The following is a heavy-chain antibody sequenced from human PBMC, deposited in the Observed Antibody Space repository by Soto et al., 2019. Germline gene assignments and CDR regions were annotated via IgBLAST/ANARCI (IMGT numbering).Heavy chain of an antibody. V-gene: IGHV3-21*01. Sequence: GGSLRLSCAASGFTFSSYSMNWVRQAPGKGLEWVSSISSSSSYIYYADSVKGRFTISRDNAKNSLYLQMNSLRAEDTAVYCCARDTALVTIFGLAPFDSWGQGTLVTVSS. D-gene: IGHD3-3*01. CDR3: ARDTALVTIFGLAPFDS. J-gene: IGHJ4*02. CDR1: GFTFSSYS. CDR2: ISSSSSYI.